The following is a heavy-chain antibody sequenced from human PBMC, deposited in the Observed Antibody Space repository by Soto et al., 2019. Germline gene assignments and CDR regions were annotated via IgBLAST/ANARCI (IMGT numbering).Heavy chain of an antibody. V-gene: IGHV3-74*03. CDR3: VRDDVGVGIDY. CDR2: IDSDGNTT. J-gene: IGHJ4*02. Sequence: GGSQRLSCAASGFTFSSYWMHWVRQVPGKGLVWVSHIDSDGNTTTYADSVKGRFTISRDNAKNTVYLQMNSLRAEDTAVYYCVRDDVGVGIDYWGLGTLVTVSS. D-gene: IGHD1-26*01. CDR1: GFTFSSYW.